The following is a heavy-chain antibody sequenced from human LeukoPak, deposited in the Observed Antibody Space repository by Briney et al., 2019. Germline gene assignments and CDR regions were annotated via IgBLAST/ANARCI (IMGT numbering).Heavy chain of an antibody. V-gene: IGHV1-24*01. CDR2: FDPEDGET. J-gene: IGHJ4*02. D-gene: IGHD6-13*01. CDR1: GYTLTELS. CDR3: ATLPGIAAADLFDY. Sequence: ASVKVSCKVSGYTLTELSMHWVRQAPGKGLEWMGGFDPEDGETIYAQKFQGRVAMTEDTSTDTAYMELSSLRSEDTAVYYCATLPGIAAADLFDYWGQGTLVTVSS.